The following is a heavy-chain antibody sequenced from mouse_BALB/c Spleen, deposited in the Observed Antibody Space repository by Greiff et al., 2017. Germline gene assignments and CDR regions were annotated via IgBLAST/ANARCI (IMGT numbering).Heavy chain of an antibody. CDR1: GFNIKDYY. Sequence: EVQLQQSGAELVRPGALVKLSCKASGFNIKDYYMHWVKQRPEQGLEWIGWIDPENGNTIYDPKFQGKASITADTSSNTAYLQLSSLTSEDTAVYYCARGRYLHYAMDYWGQGTSVTVSS. D-gene: IGHD2-14*01. J-gene: IGHJ4*01. V-gene: IGHV14-1*02. CDR3: ARGRYLHYAMDY. CDR2: IDPENGNT.